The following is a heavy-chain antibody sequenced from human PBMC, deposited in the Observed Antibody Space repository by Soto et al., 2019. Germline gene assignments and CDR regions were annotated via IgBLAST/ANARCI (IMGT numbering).Heavy chain of an antibody. CDR3: ARIPQIAVAGTRFGYFDL. J-gene: IGHJ2*01. CDR1: GFTFSSYG. V-gene: IGHV3-33*01. CDR2: IWYDGSNK. D-gene: IGHD6-19*01. Sequence: QVQLEESGGGVVQPGRSLRLSCAASGFTFSSYGMHWVHRAPGKGLEWVAVIWYDGSNKYYADSVKGRFTISRDNSKNTLYLQMNSLGAEDTAVYYCARIPQIAVAGTRFGYFDLWGRGTLVTVSS.